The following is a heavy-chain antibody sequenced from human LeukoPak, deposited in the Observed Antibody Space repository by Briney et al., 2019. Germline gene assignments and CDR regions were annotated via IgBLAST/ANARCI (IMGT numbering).Heavy chain of an antibody. Sequence: ASVKVSCKASGYTSTSYYMHWVRQAPGQGLEWMGIINPSGGSTSYAQKFQGRVTMTRDTSTSAVYMELSSLRSEGTAVYYCAREAYDILTGYQMKYFQHWGQGTLVTVSS. J-gene: IGHJ1*01. CDR1: GYTSTSYY. CDR3: AREAYDILTGYQMKYFQH. V-gene: IGHV1-46*01. CDR2: INPSGGST. D-gene: IGHD3-9*01.